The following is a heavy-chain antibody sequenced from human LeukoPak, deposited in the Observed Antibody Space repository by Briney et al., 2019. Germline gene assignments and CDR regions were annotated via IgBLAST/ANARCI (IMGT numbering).Heavy chain of an antibody. CDR1: GGSISSSYW. CDR2: FFHSGST. V-gene: IGHV4-4*02. CDR3: ARVVRYFLTGDRFDY. J-gene: IGHJ4*02. Sequence: SETLSLTCAVSGGSISSSYWWSWVRQPPGKGLEWIGEFFHSGSTNYNPSLKSRVTISVDKSRNQFSLRLSSVTAADTAVYYCARVVRYFLTGDRFDYWGQGTLVTVSS. D-gene: IGHD7-27*01.